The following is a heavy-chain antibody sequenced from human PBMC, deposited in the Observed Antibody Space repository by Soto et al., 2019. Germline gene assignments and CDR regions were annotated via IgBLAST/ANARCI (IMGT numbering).Heavy chain of an antibody. CDR2: ISAYNGNT. V-gene: IGHV1-18*01. CDR3: ARAQQLVLIFDY. D-gene: IGHD6-13*01. CDR1: GYTFTSYG. Sequence: GASGKVSCKASGYTFTSYGISWVRPAPGQGLEWMGWISAYNGNTNYAQKLQGRVTMTTDTSTSTAYMELRSLRSDDTAVYYCARAQQLVLIFDYWGQGTLVTVSS. J-gene: IGHJ4*02.